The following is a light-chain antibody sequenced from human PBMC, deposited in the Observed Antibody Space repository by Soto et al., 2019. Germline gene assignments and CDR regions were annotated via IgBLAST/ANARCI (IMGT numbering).Light chain of an antibody. CDR1: SSDVGSYDL. CDR2: EGS. J-gene: IGLJ3*02. CDR3: CSYAGSRTWV. V-gene: IGLV2-23*01. Sequence: QSVLTQPASVSGSPGQSITISCTGTSSDVGSYDLVSWFQQHPIKAPKLLIYEGSKRPSGVSNRFSGSKSGNTASLTISGLQAEDEADYYCCSYAGSRTWVFGGGTKVTVL.